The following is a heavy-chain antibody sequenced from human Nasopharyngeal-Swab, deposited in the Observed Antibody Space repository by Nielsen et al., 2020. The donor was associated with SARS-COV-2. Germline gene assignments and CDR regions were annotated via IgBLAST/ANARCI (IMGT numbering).Heavy chain of an antibody. CDR1: GGSISSYY. CDR2: IHYSGST. D-gene: IGHD3/OR15-3a*01. Sequence: SETLSLTCAIPGGSISSYYWSWIRQPPGKGLEWIGCIHYSGSTYYNPSLKSRVTMAVDTSNNQFSLKVTSVTAADTAVYYCAREQRGGDFWTRHYYNGMDVWGQGTTVTVSS. CDR3: AREQRGGDFWTRHYYNGMDV. J-gene: IGHJ6*02. V-gene: IGHV4-59*13.